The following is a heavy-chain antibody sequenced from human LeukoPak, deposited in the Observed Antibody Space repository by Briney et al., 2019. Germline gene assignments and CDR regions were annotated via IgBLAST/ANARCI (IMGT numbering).Heavy chain of an antibody. Sequence: GGSLRLSCAASGFFVSNNYMTWVRQAPGKGLEWVSVIYSGGDTYYADSVKGRFTISRDNSKNTLYLQMNRLRAEDTAIYFCARESSVVRGVITDFDYWGQGTLVTVSS. V-gene: IGHV3-53*01. CDR1: GFFVSNNY. CDR2: IYSGGDT. CDR3: ARESSVVRGVITDFDY. J-gene: IGHJ4*02. D-gene: IGHD3-10*01.